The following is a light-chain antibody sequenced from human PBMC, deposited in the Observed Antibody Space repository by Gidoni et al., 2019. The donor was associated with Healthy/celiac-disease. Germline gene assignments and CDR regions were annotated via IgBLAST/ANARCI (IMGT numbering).Light chain of an antibody. CDR1: QSVSSSY. J-gene: IGKJ3*01. CDR3: QQYGSSPV. CDR2: GAS. V-gene: IGKV3-20*01. Sequence: IVLTQSPGTLSLSPVERATLSCRASQSVSSSYLAWYQQKPVQAPRLLIYGASSRATGIPDRFSGSGSGTDFTLTISRLEPEDFAVYYCQQYGSSPVFGPGTKVDIK.